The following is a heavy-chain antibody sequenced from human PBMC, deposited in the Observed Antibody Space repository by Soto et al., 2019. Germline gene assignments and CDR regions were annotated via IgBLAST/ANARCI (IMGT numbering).Heavy chain of an antibody. D-gene: IGHD1-26*01. CDR2: VTPRSGEV. V-gene: IGHV1-2*02. Sequence: QVHLVQSGAEVKRPGDSVKVSCQASGYTFTDYHIHWVRQAPGQGLEWMGRVTPRSGEVYYSPKFQGRVTLTRETSISTAYVDLTTLKFDDTAVFYCARVPILGPTGDFDYWGQGTLATVSS. CDR1: GYTFTDYH. J-gene: IGHJ4*02. CDR3: ARVPILGPTGDFDY.